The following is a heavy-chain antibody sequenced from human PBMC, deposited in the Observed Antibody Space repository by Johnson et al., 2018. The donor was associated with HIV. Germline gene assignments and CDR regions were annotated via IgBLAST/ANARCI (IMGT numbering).Heavy chain of an antibody. J-gene: IGHJ3*02. CDR1: GFRIDDYS. CDR3: AKGDFTGWSTGALDI. Sequence: VQLVESGGGLEQPGRSLRLSCAASGFRIDDYSMHWVRQVPGKGLEWVSRISWNRDRTDYADSVKDRFTISRDKAKNSRYLQMSSLRPEDTALYYCAKGDFTGWSTGALDIRGQGTMVTVSS. V-gene: IGHV3-9*01. CDR2: ISWNRDRT. D-gene: IGHD6-19*01.